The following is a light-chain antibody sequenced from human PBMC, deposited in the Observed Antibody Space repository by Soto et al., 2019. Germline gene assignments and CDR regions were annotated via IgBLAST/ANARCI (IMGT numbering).Light chain of an antibody. Sequence: DIQMTQSPSSLSASVGDRVTITCQASQDISNYLNWYQQKPGKASKLLIYDASNLETGVPSRFSGSGSGTDFTFTISSLQPEDIATYYCQQYDNLPRTFGPGTKVDIK. CDR1: QDISNY. J-gene: IGKJ3*01. CDR3: QQYDNLPRT. V-gene: IGKV1-33*01. CDR2: DAS.